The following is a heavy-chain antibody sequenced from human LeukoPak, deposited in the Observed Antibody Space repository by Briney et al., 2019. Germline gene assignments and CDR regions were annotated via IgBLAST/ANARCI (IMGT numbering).Heavy chain of an antibody. Sequence: PSETLSLTCAVYGGSFSGYYRSWIRQPPGKGLEWIGEINHSGSTNYNPSLKSRVTISVDTSKNQFSLKLSSVTAADTAVYYCARDDILTGSMYYYGMDVWGQGTTVTVSS. CDR1: GGSFSGYY. D-gene: IGHD3-9*01. V-gene: IGHV4-34*01. J-gene: IGHJ6*02. CDR2: INHSGST. CDR3: ARDDILTGSMYYYGMDV.